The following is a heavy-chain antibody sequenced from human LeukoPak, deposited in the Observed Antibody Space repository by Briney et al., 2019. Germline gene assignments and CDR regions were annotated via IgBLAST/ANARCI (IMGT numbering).Heavy chain of an antibody. CDR1: GGSFSGYY. D-gene: IGHD6-13*01. J-gene: IGHJ5*02. CDR2: INHSGST. Sequence: PSETLSLTCAVYGGSFSGYYGSWIRQPPGKGLEWIGEINHSGSTNYNPSLKSRVTISVDTSKNQFSLKLSSVTAADTAVYYCARKPGYSSSWLNWFDPWGQGTLVTVSS. V-gene: IGHV4-34*01. CDR3: ARKPGYSSSWLNWFDP.